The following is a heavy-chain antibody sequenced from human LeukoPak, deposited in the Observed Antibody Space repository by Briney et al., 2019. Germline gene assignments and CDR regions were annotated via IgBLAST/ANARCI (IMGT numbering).Heavy chain of an antibody. CDR3: ARVSNGEPN. J-gene: IGHJ4*02. D-gene: IGHD4-17*01. CDR2: ISSSSSYI. Sequence: GGSLRLSCAASGFTFSSYSMNWVRQAPGKGLEWVSSISSSSSYIYYAGSVKGRFTISRDNAKNSLYLQMNSLRAEDTAVYYCARVSNGEPNWGQGTLVTVSS. V-gene: IGHV3-21*01. CDR1: GFTFSSYS.